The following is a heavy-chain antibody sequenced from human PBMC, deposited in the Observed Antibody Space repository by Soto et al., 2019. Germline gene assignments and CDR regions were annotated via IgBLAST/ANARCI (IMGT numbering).Heavy chain of an antibody. Sequence: EVQLLESGGGLVQPGGSLRLSCAASGFTFSSYAMSWVRQAPGKGLEWVSAISGSGGSTYYADSVKGRFTISRDNSKNALYMQMKGMRAEDTAVYYCENAPGGGYYDFWRGYYTGTTSYWGQGTLVTVSS. CDR3: ENAPGGGYYDFWRGYYTGTTSY. D-gene: IGHD3-3*01. J-gene: IGHJ4*02. V-gene: IGHV3-23*01. CDR1: GFTFSSYA. CDR2: ISGSGGST.